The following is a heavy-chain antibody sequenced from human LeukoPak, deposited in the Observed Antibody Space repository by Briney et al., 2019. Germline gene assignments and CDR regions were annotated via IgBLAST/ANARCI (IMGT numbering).Heavy chain of an antibody. J-gene: IGHJ5*02. V-gene: IGHV4-34*01. CDR2: INHSGST. CDR1: GGSFSGYY. D-gene: IGHD2-2*02. Sequence: SETLSLTCAVYGGSFSGYYWSWIRQPPGKGLEWIGEINHSGSTNYNPSLKSRVTISVDTSKNQFSLKLSSVTAADTAVYYCARWRPEGYCSSTSCYSWFDPWGQGTLVTVSS. CDR3: ARWRPEGYCSSTSCYSWFDP.